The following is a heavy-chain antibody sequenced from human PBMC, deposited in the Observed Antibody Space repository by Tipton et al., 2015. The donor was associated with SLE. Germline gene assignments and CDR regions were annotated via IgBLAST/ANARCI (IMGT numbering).Heavy chain of an antibody. D-gene: IGHD3-10*01. V-gene: IGHV3-21*03. CDR3: AGDDYASGIT. J-gene: IGHJ5*02. CDR2: ISSSSSYI. CDR1: GFIFSSYS. Sequence: FLRLSCAASGFIFSSYSMNWVRQAPGKGLEWVSSISSSSSYIYYADSVKGRFTISRDNAKNSLYLQMNSLRVEDTAVYFCAGDDYASGITWGQGTLVTVSS.